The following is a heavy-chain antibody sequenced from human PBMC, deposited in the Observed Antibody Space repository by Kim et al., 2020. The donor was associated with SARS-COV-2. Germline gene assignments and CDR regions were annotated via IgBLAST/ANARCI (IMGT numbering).Heavy chain of an antibody. Sequence: SETLSLTCAVYGGSFSGYYWSWIRQPPGKGLEWIGEINHSGSTNYNPSLKSRVTISVDTSKNQFSLKLSSVTAADTAVYYCARWGQYYYDSSGYYLTPHSDYWGQGTLVTVSS. J-gene: IGHJ4*02. D-gene: IGHD3-22*01. V-gene: IGHV4-34*01. CDR3: ARWGQYYYDSSGYYLTPHSDY. CDR1: GGSFSGYY. CDR2: INHSGST.